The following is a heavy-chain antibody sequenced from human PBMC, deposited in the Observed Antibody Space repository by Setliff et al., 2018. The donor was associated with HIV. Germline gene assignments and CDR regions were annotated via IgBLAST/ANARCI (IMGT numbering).Heavy chain of an antibody. CDR3: ARGWELNV. CDR1: GGTFSSYA. CDR2: IIFIFGTA. D-gene: IGHD1-26*01. Sequence: GASVKVSCKASGGTFSSYAINWVRQAPGQGLEWMGRIIFIFGTANYAQKFRGRVTITADKSTSTAYMELRSLRSEDTAVYYCARGWELNVWGQGTLVTVSS. V-gene: IGHV1-69*06. J-gene: IGHJ4*02.